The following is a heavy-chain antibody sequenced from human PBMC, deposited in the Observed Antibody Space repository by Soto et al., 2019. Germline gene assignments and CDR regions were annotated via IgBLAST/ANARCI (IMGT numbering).Heavy chain of an antibody. CDR3: ARGSGDYHFRGRYPPRGVEWSLDP. J-gene: IGHJ5*02. D-gene: IGHD3-3*01. Sequence: SETLSLTCTVSGGSISSYYWSWIRQPPGKGLEWIGYIYYSGSTNYNPSLKSRVTISVDTSKNQFSLKLSSVTAADTAVYYCARGSGDYHFRGRYPPRGVEWSLDPWGQGTLATVSS. CDR1: GGSISSYY. CDR2: IYYSGST. V-gene: IGHV4-59*01.